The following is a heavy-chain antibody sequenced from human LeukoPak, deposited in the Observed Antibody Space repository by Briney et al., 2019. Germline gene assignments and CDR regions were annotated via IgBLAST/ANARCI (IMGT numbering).Heavy chain of an antibody. CDR2: ISGSGGST. CDR3: AKDRAAGRITMVR. CDR1: GFTFSTYG. J-gene: IGHJ4*02. V-gene: IGHV3-23*01. D-gene: IGHD3-10*01. Sequence: PGGSLRLSCAASGFTFSTYGMTWVRQAPGKGLEWVSAISGSGGSTYYADSVKGRFTISRDNSKNTLYLQMNSLRAEDTAVYYCAKDRAAGRITMVRWGQGTLVTVSS.